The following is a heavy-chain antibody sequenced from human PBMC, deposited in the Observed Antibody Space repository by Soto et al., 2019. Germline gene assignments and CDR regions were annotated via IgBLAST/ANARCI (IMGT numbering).Heavy chain of an antibody. CDR1: GFTFSSYA. CDR2: ISGSGGST. CDR3: AKAYYDFWSGPTTGFDP. J-gene: IGHJ5*02. D-gene: IGHD3-3*01. V-gene: IGHV3-23*01. Sequence: EVQLLESGGGLVQPGGSLRLSCAASGFTFSSYAMSWVRQAPGKGLEWVSAISGSGGSTYYADSVKGRFTISRDNSKNSLDLQMNSLRAEDTAVYYCAKAYYDFWSGPTTGFDPWGQGTLVTVSS.